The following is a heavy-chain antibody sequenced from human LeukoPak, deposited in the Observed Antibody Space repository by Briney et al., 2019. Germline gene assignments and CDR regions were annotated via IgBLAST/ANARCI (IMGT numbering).Heavy chain of an antibody. V-gene: IGHV4-34*01. CDR3: ATVAGGGYGAPYYFDY. Sequence: SETLSLTCAVYGGSFSGYYWSWIRQPPGKGLEWIGEINHSGSTNHNPSLKSRVTISVDTSKNQFSLKLSSVTAADTAVYYCATVAGGGYGAPYYFDYWGQGTLVTVSS. CDR1: GGSFSGYY. CDR2: INHSGST. D-gene: IGHD5-12*01. J-gene: IGHJ4*02.